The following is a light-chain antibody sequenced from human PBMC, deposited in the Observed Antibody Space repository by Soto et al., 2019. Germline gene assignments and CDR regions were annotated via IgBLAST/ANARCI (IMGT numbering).Light chain of an antibody. Sequence: EVALTQSPGTLSLSQGARATLSCRASQSIANNYLTWYQQKPSQAPRVLIYDASTRATGVPDRFSGSGSGTDFTLTISRLEPEDFAVYYCQQYGSSPWTFGQGTKVEI. CDR1: QSIANNY. CDR3: QQYGSSPWT. J-gene: IGKJ1*01. V-gene: IGKV3-20*01. CDR2: DAS.